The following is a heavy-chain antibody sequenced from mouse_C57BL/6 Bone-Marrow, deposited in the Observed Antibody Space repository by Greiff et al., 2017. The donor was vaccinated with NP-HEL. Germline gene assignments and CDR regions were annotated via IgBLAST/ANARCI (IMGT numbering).Heavy chain of an antibody. D-gene: IGHD3-1*01. J-gene: IGHJ4*01. CDR3: ARDPLFGYYAMDY. CDR1: GFTFSDYY. Sequence: EVKLQESGGGLVQPGGSLKLSCAASGFTFSDYYMYWVRQTPEKRLEWVAYISNGGGSTYYPDTVKGRFTISRDNAKNTLYLQMSRLKSEDTAMYYCARDPLFGYYAMDYWGQGTSVTVSS. CDR2: ISNGGGST. V-gene: IGHV5-12*01.